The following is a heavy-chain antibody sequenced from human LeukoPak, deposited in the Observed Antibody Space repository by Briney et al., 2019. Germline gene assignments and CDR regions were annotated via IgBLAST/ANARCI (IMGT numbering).Heavy chain of an antibody. J-gene: IGHJ6*03. Sequence: ASVKVSCKASGGTFSSYAISWVRQAPGQGLEWMGGIIPIFGTANYAQKFQGRVTVTTDESTSTAYMELSSLSSEDTAVYYCASRYFDWLSPLYYYYYMNVWGKGTTVTVSS. CDR1: GGTFSSYA. D-gene: IGHD3-9*01. CDR3: ASRYFDWLSPLYYYYYMNV. CDR2: IIPIFGTA. V-gene: IGHV1-69*05.